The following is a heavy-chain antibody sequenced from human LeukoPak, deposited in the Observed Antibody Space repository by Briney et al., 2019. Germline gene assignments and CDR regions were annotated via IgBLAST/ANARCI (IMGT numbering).Heavy chain of an antibody. CDR3: ARGMAAVTAFDL. CDR1: GFSLSTTGSR. D-gene: IGHD5-24*01. Sequence: SGPALVKPTQTLTLTCTFSGFSLSTTGSRVSWIRQAPGKALEWLARGDWDDDKFYHTSLTATLTISKDTSRNQVVLRMTNMDPVDTATYYCARGMAAVTAFDLWGQGTMVTVSS. J-gene: IGHJ3*01. CDR2: GDWDDDK. V-gene: IGHV2-70*04.